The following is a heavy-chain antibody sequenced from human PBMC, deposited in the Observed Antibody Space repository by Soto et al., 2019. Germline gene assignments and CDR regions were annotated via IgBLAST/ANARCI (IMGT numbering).Heavy chain of an antibody. D-gene: IGHD6-6*01. V-gene: IGHV5-51*07. J-gene: IGHJ6*02. CDR1: GYSFASYW. CDR3: ARTRSFTLGFYYDGMDV. Sequence: RGESVKISCQGSGYSFASYWIGWVHQMPGKDLEWMGIIYPGDSDTRYSPSFQGQVTISADKSLRTAYLQWTSLKASDTALYYCARTRSFTLGFYYDGMDVWGQGTTVTVSS. CDR2: IYPGDSDT.